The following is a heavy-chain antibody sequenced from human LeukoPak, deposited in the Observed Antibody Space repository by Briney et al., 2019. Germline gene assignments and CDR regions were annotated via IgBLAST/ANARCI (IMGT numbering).Heavy chain of an antibody. D-gene: IGHD1-1*01. J-gene: IGHJ4*02. Sequence: SETLSLTCTVSGGSVSTSTYYWGWIRQPPGKGLEWLGIMYYRGSTYYNPSLKSRITISIDTSKNQVSLKLSSVTAADTAVYYCARDRGTWNDDGFDYWGQGTLVTVSS. CDR2: MYYRGST. V-gene: IGHV4-39*07. CDR3: ARDRGTWNDDGFDY. CDR1: GGSVSTSTYY.